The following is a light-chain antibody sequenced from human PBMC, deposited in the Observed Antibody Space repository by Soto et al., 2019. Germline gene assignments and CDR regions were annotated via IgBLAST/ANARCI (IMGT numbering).Light chain of an antibody. Sequence: EIVLTQSPATLSLSPGERATLSCGASQSVSSSYLAWYQQKPGLAPRLLMYDASSRATGVPDRFSGSVSGTDFTLTISRLESEDFAVYSCQQYGSSPYTFGQGTKLEIK. CDR1: QSVSSSY. CDR2: DAS. J-gene: IGKJ2*01. CDR3: QQYGSSPYT. V-gene: IGKV3D-20*01.